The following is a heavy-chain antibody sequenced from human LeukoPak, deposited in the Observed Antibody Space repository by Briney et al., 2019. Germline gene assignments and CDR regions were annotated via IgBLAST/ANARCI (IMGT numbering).Heavy chain of an antibody. V-gene: IGHV1-69*13. CDR1: GYIFTSYG. CDR2: IIPIFGTA. Sequence: SVEVSCKASGYIFTSYGISWVRQAPGQGLEWMGGIIPIFGTANYAQKFQGRVTITADESTSTAYMELSSLRSEDTAVYYCARDYYDSSGYYEFHYYGMDVWGQGTTVTVSS. CDR3: ARDYYDSSGYYEFHYYGMDV. J-gene: IGHJ6*02. D-gene: IGHD3-22*01.